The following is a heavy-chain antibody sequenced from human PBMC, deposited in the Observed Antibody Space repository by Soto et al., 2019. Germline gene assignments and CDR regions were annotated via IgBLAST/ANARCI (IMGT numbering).Heavy chain of an antibody. CDR2: ITPILGIA. Sequence: QVQLVQSGAEVKKPGSSVKVSCKASGGTFSSYSINWVRQAPGQGLEWMGRITPILGIANYAQKFQGRVTITAGKSTSTAYMELSSLRSEDTAVYYCAREPYGDYSGYWGQGTLVTVSS. CDR1: GGTFSSYS. D-gene: IGHD4-17*01. V-gene: IGHV1-69*08. J-gene: IGHJ4*02. CDR3: AREPYGDYSGY.